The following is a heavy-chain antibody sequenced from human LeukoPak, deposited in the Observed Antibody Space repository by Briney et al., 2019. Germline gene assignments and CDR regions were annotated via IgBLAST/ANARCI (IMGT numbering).Heavy chain of an antibody. CDR1: GFTFSNFA. CDR3: AKDRARYDY. Sequence: PGGSLRLSCAASGFTFSNFAMIWVRQAPGKGLEWVSVIGSDSGAIQYAESVKGRFTISRDNSKNTVYLQMSGLRADDTAVYYCAKDRARYDYWGRGTLVTVSS. D-gene: IGHD3-10*01. V-gene: IGHV3-23*01. J-gene: IGHJ4*02. CDR2: IGSDSGAI.